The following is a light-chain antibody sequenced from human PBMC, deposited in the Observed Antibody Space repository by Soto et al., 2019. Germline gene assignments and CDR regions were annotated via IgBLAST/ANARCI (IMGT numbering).Light chain of an antibody. CDR1: QSISTW. CDR2: DAS. V-gene: IGKV1-5*01. Sequence: EIQMTQSPSTLSASVGDRVTITCRARQSISTWLAWYQQKPGKAPKLLIHDASSLESGVPSRFSGTGSGTEFTLTITSLQPDDFATYYCQQYNDYSGTFGQGTKVDIK. J-gene: IGKJ1*01. CDR3: QQYNDYSGT.